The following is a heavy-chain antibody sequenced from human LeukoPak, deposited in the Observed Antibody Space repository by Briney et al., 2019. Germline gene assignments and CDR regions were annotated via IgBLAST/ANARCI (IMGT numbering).Heavy chain of an antibody. D-gene: IGHD1-26*01. V-gene: IGHV3-48*03. J-gene: IGHJ4*02. CDR3: ARAVLEWELLSPLDY. CDR2: ISSSSSTI. CDR1: GFTFSSYD. Sequence: QTGGSLSLSSAASGFTFSSYDLKWVRQAPGQGLVWVLYISSSSSTIYYADSVKGRFTISRDNAKNSLYLQMNSLRAEDTAVYYCARAVLEWELLSPLDYWGQGTMVTVSS.